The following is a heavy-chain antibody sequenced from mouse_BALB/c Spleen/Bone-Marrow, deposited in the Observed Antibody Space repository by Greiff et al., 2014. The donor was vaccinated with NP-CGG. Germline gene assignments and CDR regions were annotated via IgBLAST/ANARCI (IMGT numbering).Heavy chain of an antibody. CDR1: GYTFTSYW. J-gene: IGHJ4*01. CDR2: INPSTGYT. V-gene: IGHV1-7*01. CDR3: ARGNPLYAMDY. D-gene: IGHD2-1*01. Sequence: QVQLQQSGAELAKPGASVKMSCKASGYTFTSYWMHWVKQRPGQGLEWIGYINPSTGYTDYNQKFNDKATWTADKSSSTAYMQLSSLTSKDSAVYYCARGNPLYAMDYWGQGTSVTVSS.